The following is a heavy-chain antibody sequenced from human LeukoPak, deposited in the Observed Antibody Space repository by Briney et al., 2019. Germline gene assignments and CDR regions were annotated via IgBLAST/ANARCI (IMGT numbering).Heavy chain of an antibody. V-gene: IGHV3-23*01. Sequence: GGPLSLSCAASGFTFNTLAMSWLRQPPGKGLEGVSAINARGFITYYAHSVKRRFTTSRDNSNNTLFLQRNSLSVEDTAVYYCVNHITAMVRGCPAHWGEGILVAVSS. CDR3: VNHITAMVRGCPAH. D-gene: IGHD5-18*01. CDR2: INARGFIT. J-gene: IGHJ4*02. CDR1: GFTFNTLA.